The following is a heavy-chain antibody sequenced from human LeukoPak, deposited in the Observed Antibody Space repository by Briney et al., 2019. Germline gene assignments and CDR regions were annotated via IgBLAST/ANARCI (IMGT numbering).Heavy chain of an antibody. J-gene: IGHJ1*01. CDR1: GFTFSNYA. CDR2: ISDSGDFT. D-gene: IGHD3-22*01. Sequence: GGSLRLSCAGSGFTFSNYALSWVRQAPGQGLEWVSTISDSGDFTFYADAVKGRFTISRDNSKNTLYLQMYSLRAEDTAVYFCAITYFYDSRGYYSFQHWGQGTLVTVSS. CDR3: AITYFYDSRGYYSFQH. V-gene: IGHV3-23*01.